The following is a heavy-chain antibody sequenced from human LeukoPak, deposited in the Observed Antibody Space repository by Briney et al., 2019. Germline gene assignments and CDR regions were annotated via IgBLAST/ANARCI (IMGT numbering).Heavy chain of an antibody. J-gene: IGHJ4*02. CDR3: AISLGYTVTSRIDY. CDR2: INWIGGSI. V-gene: IGHV3-20*04. CDR1: GFSDSNNY. D-gene: IGHD4-17*01. Sequence: GGSLRLSCVVSGFSDSNNYVSWVRQAPGKGLEWVSGINWIGGSIGYADSVKGRFTISRDNAKNSLYPQMNSLRAEDMALYYCAISLGYTVTSRIDYWGQGTLVTVPS.